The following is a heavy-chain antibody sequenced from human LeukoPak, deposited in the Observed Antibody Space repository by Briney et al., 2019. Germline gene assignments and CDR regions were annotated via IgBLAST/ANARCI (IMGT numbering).Heavy chain of an antibody. J-gene: IGHJ4*02. CDR1: GYIFTSYA. CDR3: ARGGTSTPPAVDY. Sequence: ASVKVSCKASGYIFTSYAIHWVRQAPGQRLEWMAWINTGNGNTEYSQKFQGRVTITRDTSASTAYMELSSLRSEDTAVYYCARGGTSTPPAVDYWGQGSLVTVSS. CDR2: INTGNGNT. V-gene: IGHV1-3*04. D-gene: IGHD1-1*01.